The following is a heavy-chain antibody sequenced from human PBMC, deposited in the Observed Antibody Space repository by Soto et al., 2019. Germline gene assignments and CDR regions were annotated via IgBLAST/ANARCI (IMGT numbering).Heavy chain of an antibody. D-gene: IGHD6-13*01. CDR1: GVSLTSGLVG. CDR3: AHRLPGPSGYDV. Sequence: SGPTLVNPTQPLTLTFTFSGVSLTSGLVGVGGIRQPPGEALEWLALIYWNDEQYYNPSLRNRLTITRDTSKNQVVLTMTNMDPVDTATYYCAHRLPGPSGYDVWGQGTTVTVSS. CDR2: IYWNDEQ. V-gene: IGHV2-5*01. J-gene: IGHJ6*02.